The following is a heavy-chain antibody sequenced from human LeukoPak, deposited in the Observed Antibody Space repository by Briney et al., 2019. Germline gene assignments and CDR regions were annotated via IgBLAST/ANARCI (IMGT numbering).Heavy chain of an antibody. Sequence: GESLKISCEGSGYSFTSYWIGWVRQMPGKGLEWMGIIYPDDSDTRYSPSFQGQVTISADKSISTAYLQWSSLKASDTAMYYCARHPGDTAMATPHYYFDYWGQGTLVTVSS. D-gene: IGHD5-18*01. CDR2: IYPDDSDT. CDR3: ARHPGDTAMATPHYYFDY. V-gene: IGHV5-51*01. CDR1: GYSFTSYW. J-gene: IGHJ4*02.